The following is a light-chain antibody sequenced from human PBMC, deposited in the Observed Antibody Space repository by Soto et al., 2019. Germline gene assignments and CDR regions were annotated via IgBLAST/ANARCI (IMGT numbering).Light chain of an antibody. CDR3: LQTYSLPVA. CDR1: QSIGSH. Sequence: IQVAQSPSSLSASVGDRVTITCRASQSIGSHLNWYQQKPGTAPHLLIYGASGLQGGVPSRFSGSGSGTDFTLTINTLQPEDFATYYCLQTYSLPVAFGGGTKVEIK. V-gene: IGKV1-39*01. CDR2: GAS. J-gene: IGKJ4*01.